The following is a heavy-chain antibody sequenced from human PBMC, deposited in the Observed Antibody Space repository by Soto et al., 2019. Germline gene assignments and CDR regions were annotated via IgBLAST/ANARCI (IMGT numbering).Heavy chain of an antibody. CDR2: IYDSESA. J-gene: IGHJ4*02. CDR3: ARASSSSSAADY. D-gene: IGHD6-6*01. Sequence: QVQLQESGPGLVKASQTLSLICSVSGESISSGGYYWSWIRHHPGKGLEWIGYIYDSESAYYNPSLRGRVTISMATSKNHFALKLSSVTAAATAVYYCARASSSSSAADYWGQGTLITVSS. CDR1: GESISSGGYY. V-gene: IGHV4-31*03.